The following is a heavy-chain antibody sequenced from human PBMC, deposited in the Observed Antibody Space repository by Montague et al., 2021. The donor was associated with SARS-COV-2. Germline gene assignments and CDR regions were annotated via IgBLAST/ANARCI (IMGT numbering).Heavy chain of an antibody. CDR2: ISSSSSYI. V-gene: IGHV3-21*01. CDR3: ARDGDYYDSSGILDY. CDR1: GFTFSSYS. Sequence: SLRLSCAASGFTFSSYSMIWVRQAPGKGLEWVSSISSSSSYIYYADSVKGRFTISRDNAKNSLYLQMNSLRAEDTAVYYCARDGDYYDSSGILDYWGQGTLVTVSS. J-gene: IGHJ4*02. D-gene: IGHD3-22*01.